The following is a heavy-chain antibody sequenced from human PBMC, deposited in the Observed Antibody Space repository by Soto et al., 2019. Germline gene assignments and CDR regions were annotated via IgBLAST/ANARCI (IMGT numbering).Heavy chain of an antibody. V-gene: IGHV1-18*01. CDR1: GYTFTSYG. Sequence: ASVKVSCKASGYTFTSYGISWVRQAPGQGLEWMGWISAYNGNTNYAQKLQGRVTMTTDISTGTAYMELRSLRSDDTAVYYCARVSSTAYYYYYGMDVWGQGTTVTVSS. CDR2: ISAYNGNT. J-gene: IGHJ6*02. CDR3: ARVSSTAYYYYYGMDV. D-gene: IGHD2-2*01.